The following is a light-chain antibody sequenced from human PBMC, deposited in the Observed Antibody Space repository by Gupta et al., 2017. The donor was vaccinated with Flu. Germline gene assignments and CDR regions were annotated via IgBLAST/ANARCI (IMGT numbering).Light chain of an antibody. CDR2: GAS. V-gene: IGKV3-20*01. Sequence: EIVLTQSPGTLSLSPGERATLSCRASQSVISRYLAWYQHKPGQAPRLLIYGASSRDTGIPDRFSGSGYGTDLTLSISRREPEDFAVYYCQQNGCSPLYTFGQGTKLEIK. CDR3: QQNGCSPLYT. CDR1: QSVISRY. J-gene: IGKJ2*01.